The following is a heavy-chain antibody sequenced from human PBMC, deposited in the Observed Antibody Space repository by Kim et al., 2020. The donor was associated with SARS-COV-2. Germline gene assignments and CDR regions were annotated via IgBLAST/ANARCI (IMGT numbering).Heavy chain of an antibody. D-gene: IGHD3-3*01. Sequence: ASVKVSCKASGYTFTGYYIHWVRQAPGQGLEWMGRINPNSGGTNYAQKFQGRVTMTRDTSINTAYMEVSRLTSDDTAVYYCARELTNRVVDFWGQGTLVTVSS. CDR1: GYTFTGYY. V-gene: IGHV1-2*06. CDR2: INPNSGGT. J-gene: IGHJ4*02. CDR3: ARELTNRVVDF.